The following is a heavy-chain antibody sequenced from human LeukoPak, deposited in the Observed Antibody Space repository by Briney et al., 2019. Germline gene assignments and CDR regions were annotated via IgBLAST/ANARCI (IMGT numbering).Heavy chain of an antibody. CDR1: GGSISSYY. V-gene: IGHV4-4*09. J-gene: IGHJ6*03. CDR2: IYTSGST. D-gene: IGHD6-13*01. CDR3: ARRGMYSSSSYYMDV. Sequence: SETLSLTCTVSGGSISSYYWSWIRQPPGGGLEWIGYIYTSGSTNYNPSLKSRVTISVDTSKNQFSLKLSSVTAADTAVYYCARRGMYSSSSYYMDVWGKGTTVTVSS.